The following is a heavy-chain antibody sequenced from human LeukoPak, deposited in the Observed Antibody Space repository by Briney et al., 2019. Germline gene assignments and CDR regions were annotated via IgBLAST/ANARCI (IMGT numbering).Heavy chain of an antibody. CDR1: GFTFSSYN. D-gene: IGHD3-10*02. CDR2: ISSSSSTI. V-gene: IGHV3-48*01. J-gene: IGHJ6*04. CDR3: AELGITMIGGV. Sequence: GGSLRLSCASSGFTFSSYNMNWVRQAPGKGLEWVSYISSSSSTIYYADSVKGRFTISRDNAKNSLYLQMNSLRAEDTAVYYCAELGITMIGGVWGKGTTVTISS.